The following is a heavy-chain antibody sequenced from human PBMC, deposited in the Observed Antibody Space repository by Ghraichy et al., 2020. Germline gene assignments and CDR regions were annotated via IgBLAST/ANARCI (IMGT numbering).Heavy chain of an antibody. V-gene: IGHV3-48*01. CDR2: ISSSSSTI. D-gene: IGHD2-21*02. J-gene: IGHJ5*02. CDR1: GFTFSSYS. Sequence: GESLRLSCAASGFTFSSYSMHWVRQAPGKGLEWVSYISSSSSTIYYADSVKGRFTISRDNAKNSLYLQMDSLRAEDTAVYYCARTKLAYCGGDCYTWGQGTLVTVSS. CDR3: ARTKLAYCGGDCYT.